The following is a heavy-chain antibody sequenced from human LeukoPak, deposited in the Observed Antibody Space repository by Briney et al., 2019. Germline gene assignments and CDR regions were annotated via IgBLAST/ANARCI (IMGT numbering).Heavy chain of an antibody. CDR2: INSPGTTV. CDR3: ARDGDLAPAVPFDY. CDR1: GFTFSSYE. D-gene: IGHD6-25*01. V-gene: IGHV3-48*03. J-gene: IGHJ4*02. Sequence: GGSLRLSCAASGFTFSSYEMNWVRQAPGKGLEWVSYINSPGTTVYYADSVKGQFTISRDNAKNSLYLQMNSLRADDTAIYYCARDGDLAPAVPFDYWGQGTLVTVSS.